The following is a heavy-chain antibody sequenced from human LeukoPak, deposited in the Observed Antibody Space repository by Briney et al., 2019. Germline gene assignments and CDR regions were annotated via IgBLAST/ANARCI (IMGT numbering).Heavy chain of an antibody. CDR2: IRYDGGNK. Sequence: GGSLRLSCAASGFTFSSYGMHWVRQAPGKGLEWVAFIRYDGGNKYYPDSVKGRFTISGDNSKNTLYLQMNSLRAADTAMYYCAKSKQQLVDYYYYGMDVWGQGATVTVSS. D-gene: IGHD6-13*01. CDR3: AKSKQQLVDYYYYGMDV. J-gene: IGHJ6*02. CDR1: GFTFSSYG. V-gene: IGHV3-30*02.